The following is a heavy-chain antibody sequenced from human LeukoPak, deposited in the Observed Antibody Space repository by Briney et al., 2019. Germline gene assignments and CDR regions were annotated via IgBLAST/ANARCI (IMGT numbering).Heavy chain of an antibody. CDR1: GGSISSGGYY. J-gene: IGHJ5*02. CDR3: ASRYCINGVCQNWFDP. D-gene: IGHD2-8*01. CDR2: IYYSGST. Sequence: SETLSLTCTVSGGSISSGGYYWSWIRQHPGKGLEWIGYIYYSGSTYYNPSLKSRVTISVDTSKNQFSLKLSSVTAADTAVYYCASRYCINGVCQNWFDPWGQGTLVTVSS. V-gene: IGHV4-31*03.